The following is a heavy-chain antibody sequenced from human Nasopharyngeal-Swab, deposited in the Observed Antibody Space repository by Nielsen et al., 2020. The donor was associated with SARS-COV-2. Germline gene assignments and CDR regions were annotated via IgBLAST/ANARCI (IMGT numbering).Heavy chain of an antibody. Sequence: VRQAPGKGLEWVAVIWYDGSNKYYADSVKGRFTISRDNSKNTLYLQMNSLRAEDTAVYYCARVQNYCSGGSCSTLDAFDIWGQGTMVTASS. J-gene: IGHJ3*02. CDR3: ARVQNYCSGGSCSTLDAFDI. CDR2: IWYDGSNK. D-gene: IGHD2-15*01. V-gene: IGHV3-33*01.